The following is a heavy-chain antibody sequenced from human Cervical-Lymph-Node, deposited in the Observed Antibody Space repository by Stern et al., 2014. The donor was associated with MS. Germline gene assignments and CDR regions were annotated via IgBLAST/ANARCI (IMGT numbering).Heavy chain of an antibody. J-gene: IGHJ6*02. CDR2: ISSSSSYI. CDR3: MDV. Sequence: EVQLVESGGGLVKPGGSLRLSCAASGFTFSSYSMNWVRQAPGKGLEWVSSISSSSSYIYYADSVKGRFTISRDNAKNSLYLQMNSLRADGYYYYYGMDVWGQGTTVTVSS. CDR1: GFTFSSYS. V-gene: IGHV3-21*01.